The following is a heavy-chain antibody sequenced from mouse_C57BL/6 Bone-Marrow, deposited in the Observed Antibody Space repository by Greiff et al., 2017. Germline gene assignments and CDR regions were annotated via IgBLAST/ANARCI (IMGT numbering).Heavy chain of an antibody. D-gene: IGHD1-1*02. V-gene: IGHV5-4*01. CDR2: ISDGGSYT. J-gene: IGHJ2*01. Sequence: DVMLVESGGGLVKPGGSLKLSCAASGFTFSSYAMSWVRQTPEKRLEWVATISDGGSYTYYPDNVKGRFTISRDNAKNNLYLQMSHLKSEDTAMYYCARETYGFDYWGQGTTLTVSS. CDR1: GFTFSSYA. CDR3: ARETYGFDY.